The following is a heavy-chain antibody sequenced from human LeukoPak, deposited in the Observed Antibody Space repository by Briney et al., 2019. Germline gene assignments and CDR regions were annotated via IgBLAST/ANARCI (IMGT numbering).Heavy chain of an antibody. CDR2: INHSGST. CDR1: GGSFSGYY. D-gene: IGHD3-22*01. V-gene: IGHV4-34*01. CDR3: ARGRNYYDSSGYYPNNDY. J-gene: IGHJ4*02. Sequence: SETLSLTCAVYGGSFSGYYWSRIRQPPGKGLEWIGEINHSGSTNYNPSLKSRVTISVDTSKNQFSLKLSSVTAADTAVYYCARGRNYYDSSGYYPNNDYWGQGTLVTVSS.